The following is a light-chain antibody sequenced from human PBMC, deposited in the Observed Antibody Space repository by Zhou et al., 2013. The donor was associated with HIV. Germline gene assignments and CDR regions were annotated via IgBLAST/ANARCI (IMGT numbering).Light chain of an antibody. CDR2: TAS. J-gene: IGKJ4*01. CDR1: QSISSW. Sequence: DIQMTQSPSTLSASVGDRVTITCRASQSISSWLAWYQQKSGKAPKVLIYTASSLQSGVPSRFSGSGYGTTFTLTISSLQSEDFANYYCQQSYTTPETFGGGTKVEIK. CDR3: QQSYTTPET. V-gene: IGKV1-5*03.